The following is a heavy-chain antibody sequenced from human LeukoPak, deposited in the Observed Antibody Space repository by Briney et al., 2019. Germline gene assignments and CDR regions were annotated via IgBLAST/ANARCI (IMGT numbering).Heavy chain of an antibody. CDR3: AKDGAPTYYYDSSGYSY. CDR1: GFTFSSYS. J-gene: IGHJ4*02. Sequence: GGSLRLSCAASGFTFSSYSMNWVRQAPGKGLEWVSSISSSSSYIYYADSVKGRFTISRDNSKNTLYLQMNSLRAEDTAVYYCAKDGAPTYYYDSSGYSYWGQGTLVTVSS. D-gene: IGHD3-22*01. CDR2: ISSSSSYI. V-gene: IGHV3-21*04.